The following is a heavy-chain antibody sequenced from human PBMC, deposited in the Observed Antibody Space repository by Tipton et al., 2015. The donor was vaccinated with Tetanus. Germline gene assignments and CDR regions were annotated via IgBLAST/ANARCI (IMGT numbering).Heavy chain of an antibody. Sequence: SLRLSCEVSGFSFSNYKMNWVRQGPGRGLEWVSSISSTSRYINYADSVKGRFTISRDNAKNSPFLEMNSLRVDDTAVYYCVSGSALDYWGQGKLVTVSS. D-gene: IGHD6-25*01. V-gene: IGHV3-21*01. J-gene: IGHJ4*02. CDR3: VSGSALDY. CDR1: GFSFSNYK. CDR2: ISSTSRYI.